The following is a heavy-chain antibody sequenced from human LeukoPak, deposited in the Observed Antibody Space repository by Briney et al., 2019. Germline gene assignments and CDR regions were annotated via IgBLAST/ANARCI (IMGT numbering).Heavy chain of an antibody. Sequence: SETLSLTCTVSGGSISSYYWSWLRQPPGKGLEWIGYIYYSGSTNYNPSLKSRVTISVDTSKNQFSLKLSSVAAADTAVYYCARQVARITMIVVVPDAFDIWGQGTMVNVSS. CDR1: GGSISSYY. J-gene: IGHJ3*02. CDR3: ARQVARITMIVVVPDAFDI. D-gene: IGHD3-22*01. V-gene: IGHV4-59*08. CDR2: IYYSGST.